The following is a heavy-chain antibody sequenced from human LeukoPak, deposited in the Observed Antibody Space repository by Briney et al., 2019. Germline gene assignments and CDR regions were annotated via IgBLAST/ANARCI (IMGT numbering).Heavy chain of an antibody. CDR1: GYSFTSYG. CDR3: ARGPYCSGGTCYSQYFDY. D-gene: IGHD2-15*01. Sequence: ASVKVSCKASGYSFTSYGVSWVRQAPGQGLEWMGWISAYNGNTNYAQKLQGRVTMTTDTSASTAYMDLRSLRSDDTAVYYCARGPYCSGGTCYSQYFDYWGQETLVTVSS. J-gene: IGHJ4*02. CDR2: ISAYNGNT. V-gene: IGHV1-18*01.